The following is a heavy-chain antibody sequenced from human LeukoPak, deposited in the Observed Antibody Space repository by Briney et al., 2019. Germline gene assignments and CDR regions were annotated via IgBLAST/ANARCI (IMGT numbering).Heavy chain of an antibody. CDR3: ALYSNDFDY. CDR1: GFTFSSHS. CDR2: ISSSSSTI. D-gene: IGHD6-13*01. Sequence: PGGSLRLSCAASGFTFSSHSMNWVRQAPGKGLEWVSYISSSSSTIYYADSVKGRFTISRDNAKNSLYLQMNSLRAEDTAVYYCALYSNDFDYWGQGTLVTVSS. V-gene: IGHV3-48*01. J-gene: IGHJ4*02.